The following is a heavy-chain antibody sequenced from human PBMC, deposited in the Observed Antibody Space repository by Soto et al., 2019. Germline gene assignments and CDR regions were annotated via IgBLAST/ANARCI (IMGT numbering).Heavy chain of an antibody. CDR2: ISSSGSTI. Sequence: PGGSLRLSCAASGFTFSDYYMSWIRQAPGKGLEWVSYISSSGSTIYYADSVKGRFTISRDNAKNSLYLQMNSLRAEDTAVYYCAKGPYYDFWSSYPPANGFDPWGQGPLVTVSS. J-gene: IGHJ5*02. D-gene: IGHD3-3*01. CDR3: AKGPYYDFWSSYPPANGFDP. CDR1: GFTFSDYY. V-gene: IGHV3-11*01.